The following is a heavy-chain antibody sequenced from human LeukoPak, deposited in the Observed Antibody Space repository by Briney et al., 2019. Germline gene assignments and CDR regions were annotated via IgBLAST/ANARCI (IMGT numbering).Heavy chain of an antibody. CDR2: ISGSGGST. J-gene: IGHJ6*02. CDR3: AKEQWLVRNLYGMDV. CDR1: GFTFSSYA. V-gene: IGHV3-23*01. Sequence: GGSLRLSCAASGFTFSSYAMSWVRQAPGKGLEWVSPISGSGGSTYYADSVKGRFTISRDNSKNTLYLQMNSLRAEDTAVYYCAKEQWLVRNLYGMDVWGQGTTVTVSS. D-gene: IGHD6-19*01.